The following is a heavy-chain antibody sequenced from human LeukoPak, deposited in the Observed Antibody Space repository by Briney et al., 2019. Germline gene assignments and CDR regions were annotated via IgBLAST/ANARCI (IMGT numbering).Heavy chain of an antibody. CDR1: GFSFSSFA. CDR3: AKRITGAAGIYFDP. V-gene: IGHV3-23*01. D-gene: IGHD6-19*01. Sequence: GGSLRLSCAGSGFSFSSFAMTWVRQAPGKGLEWVSTIYGGGTNTFYADSVKGRFTISRDDSKNMQFLEMDSLRPEDTAVYFCAKRITGAAGIYFDPWGQGTLVTVSS. J-gene: IGHJ4*02. CDR2: IYGGGTNT.